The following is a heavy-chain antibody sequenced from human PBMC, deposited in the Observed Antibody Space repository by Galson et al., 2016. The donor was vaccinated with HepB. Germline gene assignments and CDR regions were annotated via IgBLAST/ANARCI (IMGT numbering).Heavy chain of an antibody. CDR2: ISTGSSSI. CDR3: ARHSDRTTLYGMDV. V-gene: IGHV3-21*01. D-gene: IGHD1-14*01. J-gene: IGHJ6*02. Sequence: SLRLSCAASAFTFSNYSMNWVRQAPGKGLEWVSSISTGSSSIYYADSVKGRFTISRDSTKNSLYLQMSNLRAEDTAVYYCARHSDRTTLYGMDVWGQGTTVTVSS. CDR1: AFTFSNYS.